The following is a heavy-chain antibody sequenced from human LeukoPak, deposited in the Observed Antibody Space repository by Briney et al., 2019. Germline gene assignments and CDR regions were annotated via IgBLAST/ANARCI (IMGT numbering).Heavy chain of an antibody. V-gene: IGHV4-34*01. D-gene: IGHD3-10*01. J-gene: IGHJ4*02. CDR2: INHSGST. CDR1: GGSFSGYY. CDR3: ARGRIGFGELLSYYFDY. Sequence: SETLSLTCAVYGGSFSGYYWSWIRQPPGKGLEWVGEINHSGSTNYNPSLKSRVTISVDTSKNQFSLKLSSVTAADTAVYYCARGRIGFGELLSYYFDYWGQGTLVTVSS.